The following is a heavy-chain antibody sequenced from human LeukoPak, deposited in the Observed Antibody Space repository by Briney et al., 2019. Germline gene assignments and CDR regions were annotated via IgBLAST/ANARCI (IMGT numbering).Heavy chain of an antibody. CDR2: FDPEDGET. J-gene: IGHJ4*02. D-gene: IGHD3-10*01. CDR3: ATESKGFGELLSFYY. CDR1: GYTLTELS. Sequence: ASVTVSCKVSGYTLTELSMHWVRQAPGKGLEWMGGFDPEDGETIYAQKFQGRVTMTEDTSTDTAYMELSSLRSEDTAVYYCATESKGFGELLSFYYWGQGTLVTVSS. V-gene: IGHV1-24*01.